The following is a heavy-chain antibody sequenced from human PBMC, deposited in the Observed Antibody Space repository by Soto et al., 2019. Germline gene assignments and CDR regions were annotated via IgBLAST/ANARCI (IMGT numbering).Heavy chain of an antibody. CDR2: IYPGDSDT. CDR3: ARRRGYYDSSVRAMDV. CDR1: GYKVSTCHNFTSYW. Sequence: GESLKISCMGSGYKVSTCHNFTSYWIAWVRQMPGEGLEWMGIIYPGDSDTRYSPSFQGQVTISADKSISTAYLQWSSLKASETAMFYCARRRGYYDSSVRAMDVWGQGPTVTVSS. J-gene: IGHJ6*02. V-gene: IGHV5-51*01. D-gene: IGHD3-22*01.